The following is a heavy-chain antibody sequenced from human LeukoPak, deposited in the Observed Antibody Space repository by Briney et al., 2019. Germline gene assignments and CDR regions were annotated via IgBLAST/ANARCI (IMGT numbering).Heavy chain of an antibody. J-gene: IGHJ4*02. Sequence: GGSLTLFCTVSGFIVNNNYKNGPRDSRGRGREGLSLVNSGWSRYYSDSVKGRFTISRDNSKNMVYLQMNSLRAEDMAMYYCARDPPAVLIDTYGWGQGTLVTVSS. CDR2: VNSGWSR. V-gene: IGHV3-66*01. D-gene: IGHD2-8*01. CDR3: ARDPPAVLIDTYG. CDR1: GFIVNNNY.